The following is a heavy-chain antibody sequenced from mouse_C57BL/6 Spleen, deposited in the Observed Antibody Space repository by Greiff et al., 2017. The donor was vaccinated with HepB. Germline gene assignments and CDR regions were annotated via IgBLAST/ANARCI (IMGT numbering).Heavy chain of an antibody. D-gene: IGHD3-2*02. CDR3: TRGLRLRNFDY. V-gene: IGHV1-15*01. Sequence: VQLQQSGAELVRPGASVTLSCKASGYTFTDYEMHWVKQTPVHGLEWIGAIDPETGGTAYNQKFKGKAILTADKSSSTAYMELRSLTSEDSAVYYCTRGLRLRNFDYWGQGTTLTVSS. CDR2: IDPETGGT. CDR1: GYTFTDYE. J-gene: IGHJ2*01.